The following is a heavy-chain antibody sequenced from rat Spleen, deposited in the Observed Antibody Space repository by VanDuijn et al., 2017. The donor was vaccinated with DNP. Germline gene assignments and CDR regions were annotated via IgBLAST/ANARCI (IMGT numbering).Heavy chain of an antibody. CDR2: ISYDGGSA. V-gene: IGHV5-17*01. CDR3: TRHDYSNYYFDY. Sequence: EVQLVESGGGLVQPGRSLKLSCVASGFIFNDYALAWVRQAPKKGLEWVATISYDGGSAYYGDSVKGRFTISRDNAKSTLYLRMDSLRSEDTATYYCTRHDYSNYYFDYWGRGVMVTVSS. D-gene: IGHD1-8*01. CDR1: GFIFNDYA. J-gene: IGHJ2*01.